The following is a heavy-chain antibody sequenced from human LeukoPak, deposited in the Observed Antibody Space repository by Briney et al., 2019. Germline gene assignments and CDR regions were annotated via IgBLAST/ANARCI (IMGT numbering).Heavy chain of an antibody. CDR1: GGSISSYY. V-gene: IGHV4-59*01. D-gene: IGHD4-17*01. CDR3: ARGGGFRNRDDYGDYSPHYYYGMDV. J-gene: IGHJ6*02. Sequence: SETLSLTCTVSGGSISSYYWSWIRQPPGKGLEWIGYIYYSGSTNYNPSLKSRVTISVDTSKNQFSLKLSSVTAADTAVYYCARGGGFRNRDDYGDYSPHYYYGMDVWGQGTTVTVSS. CDR2: IYYSGST.